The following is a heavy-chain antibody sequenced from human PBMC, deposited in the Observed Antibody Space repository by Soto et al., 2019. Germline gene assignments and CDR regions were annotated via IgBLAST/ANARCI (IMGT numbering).Heavy chain of an antibody. D-gene: IGHD3-10*01. CDR2: IYPSDSDI. Sequence: EVQLVQSGAEVKKPGESLKISCKGSGYNFANYWIGGVRQMPGKGLEWMGIIYPSDSDIRYSPSFQGQVTISADKSITTAYLQWSSLKASDTAMYYCARHAYYGSGSYYADYWGQGTLVTVSS. J-gene: IGHJ4*02. V-gene: IGHV5-51*01. CDR3: ARHAYYGSGSYYADY. CDR1: GYNFANYW.